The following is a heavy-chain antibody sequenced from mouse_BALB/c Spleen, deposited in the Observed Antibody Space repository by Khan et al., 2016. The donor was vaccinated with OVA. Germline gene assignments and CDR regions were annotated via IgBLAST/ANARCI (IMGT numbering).Heavy chain of an antibody. J-gene: IGHJ4*01. V-gene: IGHV2-6-4*01. Sequence: QIQLVQSGPGLVAPSQSLSITCTVSGFSLSRYNIHWVRQPPGKGLEWLGMIWGGGGTDYNSTLKSRLSISKDNSKSQVFLKMNSLQTDDTAMYYCARDYYRYDGYYAMDYWGQGTSVTVSS. D-gene: IGHD2-14*01. CDR3: ARDYYRYDGYYAMDY. CDR1: GFSLSRYN. CDR2: IWGGGGT.